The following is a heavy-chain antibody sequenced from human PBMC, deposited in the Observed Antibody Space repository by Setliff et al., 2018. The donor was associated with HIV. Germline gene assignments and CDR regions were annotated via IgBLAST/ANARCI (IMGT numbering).Heavy chain of an antibody. J-gene: IGHJ4*02. D-gene: IGHD3-3*01. CDR2: VSNGGDT. Sequence: PSETSLTCAVSGGSTNNYYLTWIRQPPGKGLEWIGSVSNGGDTNYNPSLKSRVSLSLDTSKTQFSLKLTSVTAADTAVYYCARATYTTLFGVLMGGGLQYWGPGTLVTVSS. CDR3: ARATYTTLFGVLMGGGLQY. V-gene: IGHV4-59*01. CDR1: GGSTNNYY.